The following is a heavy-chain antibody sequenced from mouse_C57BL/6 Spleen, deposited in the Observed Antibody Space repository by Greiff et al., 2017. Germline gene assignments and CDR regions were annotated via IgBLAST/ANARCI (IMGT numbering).Heavy chain of an antibody. J-gene: IGHJ4*01. Sequence: QVQLQQPGAELVRPGSSVKLSCKASGYTFTSYWLDWVKQRPGQGLEWIGNIYPSDSETHYNQKFKDKATLTVDKSSSTAYMQLSSLTSEDSAVYYCARAHRGKDYWGQGTSVTVSS. CDR2: IYPSDSET. V-gene: IGHV1-61*01. CDR3: ARAHRGKDY. CDR1: GYTFTSYW.